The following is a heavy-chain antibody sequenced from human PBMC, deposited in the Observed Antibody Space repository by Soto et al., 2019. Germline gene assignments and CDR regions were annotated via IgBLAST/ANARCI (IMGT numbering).Heavy chain of an antibody. CDR3: ARVPGLADCSSTSCYTYYYYYGMDV. CDR1: GYTFTSYA. CDR2: INAGNGNT. J-gene: IGHJ6*02. Sequence: VASVKVSCKASGYTFTSYAMHWVRQAPGQRLEWMGWINAGNGNTKYSQKFQGRVTITRDTSASTAYMELSSLRSEDTAVYYCARVPGLADCSSTSCYTYYYYYGMDVWGRGTTVTVSS. V-gene: IGHV1-3*01. D-gene: IGHD2-2*02.